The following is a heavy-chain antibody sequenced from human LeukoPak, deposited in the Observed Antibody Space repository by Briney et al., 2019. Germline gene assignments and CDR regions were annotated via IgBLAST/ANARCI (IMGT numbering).Heavy chain of an antibody. CDR2: IYTSGST. CDR3: ARSLSSGYYYFDY. J-gene: IGHJ4*02. D-gene: IGHD3-22*01. CDR1: GGSISSDSYY. Sequence: PSQTLSLTCSVSGGSISSDSYYWSWIRQPPGKGLEWIGRIYTSGSTYYNPSLKSRVTISADTSKNQFSLKLSSVTAADTAVYYCARSLSSGYYYFDYWGQGTLVTVSS. V-gene: IGHV4-61*02.